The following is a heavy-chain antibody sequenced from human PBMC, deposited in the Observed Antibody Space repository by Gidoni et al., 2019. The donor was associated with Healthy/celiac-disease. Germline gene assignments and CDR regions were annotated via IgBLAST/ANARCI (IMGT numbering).Heavy chain of an antibody. CDR1: GFTFSSYG. D-gene: IGHD6-19*01. J-gene: IGHJ4*02. V-gene: IGHV3-33*01. CDR2: IWYDGSNK. CDR3: ASGPHIAVAGKQFDY. Sequence: QVQLVESGGGVVQPGRSLRLSCAASGFTFSSYGMHWVRQAPGKGLEWVAVIWYDGSNKYYADSVKGRFTISRDNSKNTLYLQMNSLRAEDTAVYYCASGPHIAVAGKQFDYWGQGTLVTVSS.